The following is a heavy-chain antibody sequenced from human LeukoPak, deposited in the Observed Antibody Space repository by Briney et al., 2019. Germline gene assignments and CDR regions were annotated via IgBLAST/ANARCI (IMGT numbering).Heavy chain of an antibody. Sequence: SVKISCKASGGTFSSYAISWVRQAPGQGLEWMGRIIPIFGTANYAQKFQGRVTITTDESTSTAYMELSSLRSEDTAVYYCAVESGSSGFLPFDYWGQGTLVTVSS. D-gene: IGHD6-19*01. CDR2: IIPIFGTA. CDR1: GGTFSSYA. CDR3: AVESGSSGFLPFDY. J-gene: IGHJ4*02. V-gene: IGHV1-69*05.